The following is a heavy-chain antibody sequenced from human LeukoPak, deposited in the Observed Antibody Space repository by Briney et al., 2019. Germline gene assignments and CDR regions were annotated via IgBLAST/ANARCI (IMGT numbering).Heavy chain of an antibody. Sequence: GGSLRLSCGASAVTFSGYSMNWVRQAPGKGLEWVSYISANSSIIHYADSVKGRFTISRDNAKRTLYLQMNSLRADDTAVYYCWRRNWVDSWGRGT. CDR1: AVTFSGYS. CDR3: WRRNWVDS. V-gene: IGHV3-48*01. D-gene: IGHD1-14*01. CDR2: ISANSSII. J-gene: IGHJ5*01.